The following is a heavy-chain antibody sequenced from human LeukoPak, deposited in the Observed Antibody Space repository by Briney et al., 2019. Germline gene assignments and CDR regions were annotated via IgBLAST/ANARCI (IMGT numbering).Heavy chain of an antibody. J-gene: IGHJ6*02. D-gene: IGHD6-13*01. V-gene: IGHV1-58*01. Sequence: SVKVSCKASGFTFTSSAVQWVRQARGQRLEWIRWIVVGSGNTNYAQKFQERVTITRDMSTSTAYMELSSLRSEDTAVYYCASRVGQQLTSLFDVWGQGTTVTVSS. CDR3: ASRVGQQLTSLFDV. CDR2: IVVGSGNT. CDR1: GFTFTSSA.